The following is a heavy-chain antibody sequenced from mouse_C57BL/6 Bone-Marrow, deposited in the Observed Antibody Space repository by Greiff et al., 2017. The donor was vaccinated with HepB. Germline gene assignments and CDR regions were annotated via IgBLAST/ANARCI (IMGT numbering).Heavy chain of an antibody. CDR3: ASYGYDGAGYFDY. CDR2: ISYDGSN. CDR1: GYSITSGYY. J-gene: IGHJ2*01. D-gene: IGHD2-2*01. Sequence: EVKLMESGPGLVKPSQSLSLTCSVTGYSITSGYYWNWIRQFPGNKLEWMGYISYDGSNNYNPSLKNRISITRDTSKNQFFLKLNSVTTEDTATYYCASYGYDGAGYFDYWGQGTTLTVSS. V-gene: IGHV3-6*01.